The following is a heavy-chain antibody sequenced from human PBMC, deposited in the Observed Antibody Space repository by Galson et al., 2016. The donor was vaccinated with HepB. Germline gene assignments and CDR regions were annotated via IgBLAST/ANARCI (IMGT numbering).Heavy chain of an antibody. CDR1: GFSFRTFA. D-gene: IGHD6-19*01. V-gene: IGHV3-30*18. CDR2: VSSDGSYK. Sequence: SLRLSCAASGFSFRTFAMHWVRQAPGKGLEWVALVSSDGSYKYYADSVRGRFTPSRVNSKDTLYLQMNSLRPDDTAVYYCAKGVDSSGWYHFDYWGQGTLVTASS. J-gene: IGHJ4*02. CDR3: AKGVDSSGWYHFDY.